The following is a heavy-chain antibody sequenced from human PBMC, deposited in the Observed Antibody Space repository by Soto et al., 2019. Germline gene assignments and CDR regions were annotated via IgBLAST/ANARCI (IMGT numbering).Heavy chain of an antibody. J-gene: IGHJ2*01. CDR2: ISSNSWTI. CDR3: ARGPSAAAPLSDWYFDR. D-gene: IGHD2-2*01. CDR1: GFTFSSYS. Sequence: EVQLVESGGGLVQPGGSLRLSCAASGFTFSSYSMNWVRQAPGKGLEWVSYISSNSWTIYYPDSVQGLFTISRDNAMSSLHLQMDSLRDEDTAVYYCARGPSAAAPLSDWYFDRWGRCTLVTVSS. V-gene: IGHV3-48*02.